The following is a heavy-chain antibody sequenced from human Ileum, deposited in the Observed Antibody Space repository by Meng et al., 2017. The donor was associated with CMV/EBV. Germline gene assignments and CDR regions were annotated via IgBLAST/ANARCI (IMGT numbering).Heavy chain of an antibody. CDR3: AKVAVAGSRTDVDY. D-gene: IGHD6-19*01. CDR2: IYYGGTP. V-gene: IGHV4-30-2*01. Sequence: HLQLQESDSGLVKPSQTLSLTCDVSGGSIRSGDNAWTWIRQPPGKGLEWIGYIYYGGTPYYNPSLKSRVSISIDGSKNQFSLNLNSVTDADTAVYFCAKVAVAGSRTDVDYWGQGTLVTVSS. J-gene: IGHJ4*02. CDR1: GGSIRSGDNA.